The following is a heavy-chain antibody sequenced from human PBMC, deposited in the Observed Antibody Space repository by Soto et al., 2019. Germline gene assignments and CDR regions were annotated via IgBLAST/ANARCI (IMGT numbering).Heavy chain of an antibody. Sequence: EVQLVESGGGLVQPGGSLRLSCAASGFTFSSYSMNWVRQAPGKGLEWVSYISSSSSTIYYADSVKGRFTISRDNAKNLLYLQMITLRDAETAVYYCAREHDSGDYPGRGGPWVRYYYYHGMDVWGQGTTVTVSS. D-gene: IGHD4-17*01. J-gene: IGHJ6*02. CDR1: GFTFSSYS. CDR3: AREHDSGDYPGRGGPWVRYYYYHGMDV. CDR2: ISSSSSTI. V-gene: IGHV3-48*02.